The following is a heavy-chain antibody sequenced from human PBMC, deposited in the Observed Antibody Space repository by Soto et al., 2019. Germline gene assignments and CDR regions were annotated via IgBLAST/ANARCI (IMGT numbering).Heavy chain of an antibody. CDR3: ARDEYYYGSGSYPRGYYYGMDV. CDR2: ISAYNGNT. J-gene: IGHJ6*02. D-gene: IGHD3-10*01. V-gene: IGHV1-18*04. CDR1: GYTFTSYG. Sequence: QVQLVQSGAEVKKPGASVKVSCKASGYTFTSYGISWVRQAPGQGLEWMGWISAYNGNTNYAQKLQGRVTMPTDTSTSTAYMELRSLRSDGTAVYYCARDEYYYGSGSYPRGYYYGMDVWGQGTTVTVSS.